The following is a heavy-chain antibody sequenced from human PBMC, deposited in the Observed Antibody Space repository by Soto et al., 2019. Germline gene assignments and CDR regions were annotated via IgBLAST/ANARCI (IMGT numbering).Heavy chain of an antibody. J-gene: IGHJ4*02. CDR1: GFTFSSYA. CDR3: AYSSTPLDY. Sequence: WGSLRLSCAASGFTFSSYAMSWVRQAPGKGLEWVSAISGSGGSTYYADSVKGRFTISRDNSKNTLYLQMNSLRAEDTAVYHRAYSSTPLDYWGQGTLVTVSS. V-gene: IGHV3-23*01. D-gene: IGHD6-13*01. CDR2: ISGSGGST.